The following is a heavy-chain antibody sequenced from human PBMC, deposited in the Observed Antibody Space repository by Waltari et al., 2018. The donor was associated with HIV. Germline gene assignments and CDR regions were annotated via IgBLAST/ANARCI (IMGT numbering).Heavy chain of an antibody. D-gene: IGHD4-17*01. CDR1: GGSISIGGYS. Sequence: QLQLQESGSGLVKPSQTLSLTCAVSGGSISIGGYSWTWLRQPPGKGLEWIGYISQSGTTYYNPSLQSRVTISLDRSKNQFSLKLRSVTAADTAVYYCARDRLSVTTRGGYYYGLDVWGQGTTVTVSS. CDR2: ISQSGTT. V-gene: IGHV4-30-2*01. CDR3: ARDRLSVTTRGGYYYGLDV. J-gene: IGHJ6*02.